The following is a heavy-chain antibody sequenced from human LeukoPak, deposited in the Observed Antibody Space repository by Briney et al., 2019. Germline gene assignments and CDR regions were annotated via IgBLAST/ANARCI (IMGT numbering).Heavy chain of an antibody. D-gene: IGHD2-2*01. V-gene: IGHV3-53*01. J-gene: IGHJ3*01. CDR2: IYSGGST. Sequence: GGSLRLSCAASGFTVSSNYMSWVRQAPGKGLEWVSIIYSGGSTYYADSVKGRFTIPRDNSKNTLYLQMNSLRAEDTALYYCARGVVVVPAALGAFDFWGQGTMVTVSS. CDR3: ARGVVVVPAALGAFDF. CDR1: GFTVSSNY.